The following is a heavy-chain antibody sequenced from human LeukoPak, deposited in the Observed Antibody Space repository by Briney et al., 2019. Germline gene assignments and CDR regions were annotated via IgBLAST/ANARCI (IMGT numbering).Heavy chain of an antibody. J-gene: IGHJ4*02. CDR2: INAGNGNT. CDR1: GYTFTSYA. Sequence: ASVKVSCKASGYTFTSYAMHWVRQAPGQRLEWMGWINAGNGNTKYSQKFQGRVTITRDTSASTAYMELSSLRSGDTAVYYCARVEVAYCGGDCYSEFDYWGQGTLVTVSS. CDR3: ARVEVAYCGGDCYSEFDY. D-gene: IGHD2-21*02. V-gene: IGHV1-3*01.